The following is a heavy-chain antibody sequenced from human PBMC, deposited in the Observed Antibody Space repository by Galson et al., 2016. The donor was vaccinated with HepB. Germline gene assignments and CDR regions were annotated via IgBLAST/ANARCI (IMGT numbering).Heavy chain of an antibody. V-gene: IGHV3-74*01. Sequence: SLRLSCAASGFTFSSSWMHWVRQAPGKGLAWVSRINSDKSVTTYADSVKGRFTISRDNAKNTLYLHMNSLRAEDTAVYYCARAFRGWSCAFDIWGQGTMVTVSS. CDR3: ARAFRGWSCAFDI. CDR2: INSDKSVT. D-gene: IGHD6-19*01. J-gene: IGHJ3*02. CDR1: GFTFSSSW.